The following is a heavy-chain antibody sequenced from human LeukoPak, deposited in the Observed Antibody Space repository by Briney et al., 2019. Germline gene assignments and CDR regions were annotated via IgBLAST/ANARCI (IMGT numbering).Heavy chain of an antibody. CDR3: AKDQGTYCSTTSCYAPDAFDI. CDR2: ISGSGGST. CDR1: GFTFSSYA. D-gene: IGHD2-2*01. V-gene: IGHV3-23*01. Sequence: PGGSLRLSCAASGFTFSSYAMSWVRQAPGKGLEWVSGISGSGGSTYYADSVKGRFTISRDNSKNTLYLQMNSLRAEDTAVYYCAKDQGTYCSTTSCYAPDAFDIWGQGTMVTVSS. J-gene: IGHJ3*02.